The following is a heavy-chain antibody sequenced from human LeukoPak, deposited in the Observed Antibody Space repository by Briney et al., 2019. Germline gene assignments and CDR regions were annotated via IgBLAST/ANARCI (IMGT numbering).Heavy chain of an antibody. CDR1: GGSFSGYY. CDR2: INHSGTT. V-gene: IGHV4-34*01. Sequence: PSETLSLTCAVYGGSFSGYYWSWIRQPPGKGLEWIGEINHSGTTNYNPSLKSRVTISVDTSKNQFSLKLSSVTPADTAVYYCARPPHYWGQGTLVTVSS. CDR3: ARPPHY. J-gene: IGHJ4*02.